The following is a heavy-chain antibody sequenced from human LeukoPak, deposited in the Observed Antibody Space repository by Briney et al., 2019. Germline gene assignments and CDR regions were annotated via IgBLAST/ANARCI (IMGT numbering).Heavy chain of an antibody. J-gene: IGHJ5*02. CDR3: AKDGYDSRSAYQIDL. Sequence: GGSLRLSCAASGFSFSNYAMTWVRQAPGKGLEWVSAISGSDGSTYYSDSVTGRFTISRDNSKNTLYLQMTSLRTDDTAVYYCAKDGYDSRSAYQIDLWGQGTLVTVSS. CDR2: ISGSDGST. V-gene: IGHV3-23*01. D-gene: IGHD3-3*01. CDR1: GFSFSNYA.